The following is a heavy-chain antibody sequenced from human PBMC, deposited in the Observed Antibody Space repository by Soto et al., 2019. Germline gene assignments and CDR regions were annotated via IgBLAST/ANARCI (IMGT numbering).Heavy chain of an antibody. V-gene: IGHV1-8*01. CDR3: ARALAEPSGGEYGYYYNMDV. D-gene: IGHD4-17*01. CDR2: INPYSGNR. CDR1: GYTFTNYD. Sequence: QVQLVQSGAEVKKPGASVKVSCKASGYTFTNYDINWVRQATGQGLEWLGWINPYSGNRGYAQKFQGRVTMTRSTSESTADMELTSLMSEDTAVYYCARALAEPSGGEYGYYYNMDVWGKGTTVTVSS. J-gene: IGHJ6*03.